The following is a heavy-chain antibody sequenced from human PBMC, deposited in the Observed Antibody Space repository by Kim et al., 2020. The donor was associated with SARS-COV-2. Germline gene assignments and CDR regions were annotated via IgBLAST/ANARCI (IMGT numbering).Heavy chain of an antibody. J-gene: IGHJ4*02. CDR1: GGSVNTSHYY. V-gene: IGHV4-39*01. CDR3: ARRTEAGGYFDF. Sequence: SETLSLTCSVSGGSVNTSHYYWAWIRQPPGKGLEWIGTIYHRGSTYYNPSLKSRVTISVDTSRNQFSLKLASVTAADPAVYYCARRTEAGGYFDFWGQGSPVTVAS. D-gene: IGHD3-16*01. CDR2: IYHRGST.